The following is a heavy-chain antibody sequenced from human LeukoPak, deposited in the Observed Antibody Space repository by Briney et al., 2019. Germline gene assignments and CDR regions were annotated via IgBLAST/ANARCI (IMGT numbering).Heavy chain of an antibody. CDR2: ISNTSTYM. D-gene: IGHD2-15*01. CDR1: GFAFSTYS. CDR3: ARETPRIRYFDS. J-gene: IGHJ4*02. Sequence: GGSLRLSCAASGFAFSTYSMSWVRQAPGKGLEWVSSISNTSTYMYYADSVQGRFAISRDNAKNSLYLQMNSLRAEDTAVYYCARETPRIRYFDSWGQGTLVTVSS. V-gene: IGHV3-21*01.